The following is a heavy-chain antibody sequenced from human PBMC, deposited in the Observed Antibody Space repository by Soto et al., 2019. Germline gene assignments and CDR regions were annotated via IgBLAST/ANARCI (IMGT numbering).Heavy chain of an antibody. D-gene: IGHD2-2*02. CDR1: GYSFTSYW. J-gene: IGHJ6*02. Sequence: GESLKISCKGSGYSFTSYWIGWVRQMPGKGLEWMGIIYPGDSDTRYSPSFQGRFTISRDNSKNTLYLQMNSLRAEDTAVYYCAKDHRIPRMPHYYYGMDVWGQGTTVTVSS. CDR3: AKDHRIPRMPHYYYGMDV. CDR2: IYPGDSDT. V-gene: IGHV5-51*01.